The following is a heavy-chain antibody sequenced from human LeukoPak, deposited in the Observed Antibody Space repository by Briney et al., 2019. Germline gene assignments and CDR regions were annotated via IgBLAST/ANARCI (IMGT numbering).Heavy chain of an antibody. J-gene: IGHJ6*02. V-gene: IGHV3-15*01. CDR3: NTNPYL. CDR2: IITKSDRGTT. Sequence: PGGSLTLSCATSGFTFTNTWMSWVRPAPGKGLEWVGRIITKSDRGTTEYAAPVKGRFTISRDDSKNTLYLQLNSLTIEDTAVYYCNTNPYLWGQGTTVTVSS. D-gene: IGHD2-2*02. CDR1: GFTFTNTW.